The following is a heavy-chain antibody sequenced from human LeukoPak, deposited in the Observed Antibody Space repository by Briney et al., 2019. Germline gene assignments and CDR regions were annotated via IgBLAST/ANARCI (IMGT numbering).Heavy chain of an antibody. V-gene: IGHV1-18*01. Sequence: GASVKVSCKASGYTFTSYGISWVRQAPGQGLEWMGWISAYNGNTNYAQKLQGRVTMTTDTSTSTAYMELRSLRSDDTAVYYCARDLSVWFGYWARFDYWGQGTLVTVSS. CDR1: GYTFTSYG. CDR3: ARDLSVWFGYWARFDY. CDR2: ISAYNGNT. D-gene: IGHD3-10*01. J-gene: IGHJ4*02.